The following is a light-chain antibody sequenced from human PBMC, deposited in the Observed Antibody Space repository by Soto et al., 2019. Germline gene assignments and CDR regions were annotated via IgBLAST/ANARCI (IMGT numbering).Light chain of an antibody. V-gene: IGKV1-27*01. CDR1: QAISSY. CDR2: ATS. J-gene: IGKJ4*01. CDR3: HKYNHASP. Sequence: DIQLTQSPSSLSASVGDRVTITCRASQAISSYLAWYQQKPGKVTELLIYATSTLQSGAPSRFSGSGSGTDFTLTISSLQPDDVATYYCHKYNHASPFGGGTKVEIK.